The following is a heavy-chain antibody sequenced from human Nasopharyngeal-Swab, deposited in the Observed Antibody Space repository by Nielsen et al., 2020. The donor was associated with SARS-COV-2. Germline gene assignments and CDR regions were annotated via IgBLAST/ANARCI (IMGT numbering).Heavy chain of an antibody. CDR3: ARGLSGIVPAPILGLGPYYYYYYMDV. CDR1: GGSFSAYY. V-gene: IGHV4-34*01. CDR2: INHSGST. Sequence: GSLRLSCAVYGGSFSAYYWGWIRQPPGKGLEWIAEINHSGSTNYNPSLKSRVTLSVGTSMNQFSLELRSVTAADTAVYYCARGLSGIVPAPILGLGPYYYYYYMDVWGKGTTVTVSS. D-gene: IGHD2-2*01. J-gene: IGHJ6*03.